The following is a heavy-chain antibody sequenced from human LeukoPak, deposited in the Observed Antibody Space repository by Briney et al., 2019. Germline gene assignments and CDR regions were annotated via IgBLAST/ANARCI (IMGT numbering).Heavy chain of an antibody. V-gene: IGHV3-30*02. CDR3: AKDRLAAKYFDY. J-gene: IGHJ4*02. CDR1: GFTFSSYG. Sequence: PGGSLRLSCAASGFTFSSYGMHWVRQAPGKGLEWVAFIRYDGSNKYYADSVKGRFTISRDNSKNTLYLQMNSLRAEDTAVYYCAKDRLAAKYFDYWGQGTLVTVSS. D-gene: IGHD2-15*01. CDR2: IRYDGSNK.